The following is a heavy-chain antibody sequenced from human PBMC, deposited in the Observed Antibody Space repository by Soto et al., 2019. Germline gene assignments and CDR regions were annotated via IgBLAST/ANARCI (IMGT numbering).Heavy chain of an antibody. J-gene: IGHJ4*02. Sequence: QVPLVQSGAEVKKPGASVKVSCKASGYTFTSYDINWVRQATGQGLEWMGWMNPNSGKTGYAQKFQGTVTMTRNTSISTAYMELSSLRSEDTAVYYCARQPHRGDSSGWYVGSDYWGQGTLVTVSS. V-gene: IGHV1-8*01. D-gene: IGHD6-19*01. CDR3: ARQPHRGDSSGWYVGSDY. CDR1: GYTFTSYD. CDR2: MNPNSGKT.